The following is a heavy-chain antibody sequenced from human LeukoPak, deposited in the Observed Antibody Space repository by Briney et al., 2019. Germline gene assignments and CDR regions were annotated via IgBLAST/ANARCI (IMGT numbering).Heavy chain of an antibody. D-gene: IGHD6-13*01. CDR3: ARELSSSGTYYFDY. CDR2: ISSSSSYI. Sequence: GGSLRLSCAASGFTFSSYSMNWVRQAPGKGREWVSSISSSSSYIYYADSVKGRFTISRDNAKNSLYLQMNSLRAEDTAVYYCARELSSSGTYYFDYWRQGTLGTVSS. V-gene: IGHV3-21*01. J-gene: IGHJ4*02. CDR1: GFTFSSYS.